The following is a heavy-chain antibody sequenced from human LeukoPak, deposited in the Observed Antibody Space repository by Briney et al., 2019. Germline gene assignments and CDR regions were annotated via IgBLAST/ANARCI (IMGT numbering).Heavy chain of an antibody. CDR3: ARGGVTTEDFDY. CDR1: GGSFSGYY. Sequence: SETLSLTCAVYGGSFSGYYWSWIRQPPGKGLEWIGEINHSGSTYYNPSLKSRVTISVDTSKNQFSLKLSSVTAADTAVYYCARGGVTTEDFDYWGQGTLVTVSS. D-gene: IGHD4-11*01. CDR2: INHSGST. J-gene: IGHJ4*02. V-gene: IGHV4-34*09.